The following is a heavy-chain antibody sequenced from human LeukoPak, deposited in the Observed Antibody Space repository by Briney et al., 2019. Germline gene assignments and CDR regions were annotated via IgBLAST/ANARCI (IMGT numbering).Heavy chain of an antibody. J-gene: IGHJ4*02. Sequence: GGSLRPSCAASGFTFSSYSMNWVRQAPGKGLEWVSSISSSSSYIYYADSVKGRVTISRDNAKNSLYLQMNSLRADTTAVYYFGRLELGYCISTSCSSGYWGQGTLVTVSS. CDR1: GFTFSSYS. CDR2: ISSSSSYI. CDR3: GRLELGYCISTSCSSGY. D-gene: IGHD2-2*01. V-gene: IGHV3-21*04.